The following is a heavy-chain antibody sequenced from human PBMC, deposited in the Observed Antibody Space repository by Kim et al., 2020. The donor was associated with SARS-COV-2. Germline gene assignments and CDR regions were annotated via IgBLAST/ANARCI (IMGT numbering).Heavy chain of an antibody. CDR3: AKDRGIQLWLSYYYGMDV. Sequence: GRSLRLSCAASGFTFSTYGMHWVRQAPGKGLEWVAVISYDGSNKYYADSVKGRFTISRDNSKNTLYLQMNSLRAEDTAVYYCAKDRGIQLWLSYYYGMDVWGQGTTVTVSS. J-gene: IGHJ6*02. V-gene: IGHV3-30*18. CDR1: GFTFSTYG. CDR2: ISYDGSNK. D-gene: IGHD5-18*01.